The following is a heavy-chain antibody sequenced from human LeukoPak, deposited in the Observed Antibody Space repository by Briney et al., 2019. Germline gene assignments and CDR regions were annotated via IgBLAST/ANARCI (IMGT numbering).Heavy chain of an antibody. J-gene: IGHJ4*01. CDR2: ISAYNGNT. Sequence: GASVKVSCKASGYTFTYYYMHWVRQAPGQGLEWMGWISAYNGNTHYARKFRGRLTLTTETSTSTAYLELRSLKSDDTAVYYCARDRVGGDLTGVSLYWGQGTLVTVSS. CDR3: ARDRVGGDLTGVSLY. D-gene: IGHD4-17*01. V-gene: IGHV1-18*04. CDR1: GYTFTYYY.